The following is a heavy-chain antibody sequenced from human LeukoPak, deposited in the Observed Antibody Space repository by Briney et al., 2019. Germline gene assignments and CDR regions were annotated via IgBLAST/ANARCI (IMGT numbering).Heavy chain of an antibody. Sequence: PGGSLRLSCAASRFTVSINYMSCVRQAPGKGLEWVSVIYSSGSTYYADSVKGRFTISRHNSKNTLYLQMNSLRAEDTAVYYCARATYRYSSGWYPFDYWGQGTLVTVSS. V-gene: IGHV3-53*04. J-gene: IGHJ4*02. CDR1: RFTVSINY. CDR2: IYSSGST. CDR3: ARATYRYSSGWYPFDY. D-gene: IGHD6-19*01.